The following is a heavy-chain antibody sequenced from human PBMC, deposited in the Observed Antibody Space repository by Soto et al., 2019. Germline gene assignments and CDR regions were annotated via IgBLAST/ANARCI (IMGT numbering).Heavy chain of an antibody. CDR1: GDTFSKYA. V-gene: IGHV1-69*01. CDR3: ARTVVGPTTLGDFDF. CDR2: IIPIFATS. Sequence: QVQLVQSGAEVKKPGSSVKVSCKASGDTFSKYAVSWVRQAPGQGLEWMGAIIPIFATSIYAQDFQGRVTIAADESTSTAYMELRSPRSEDTAVYYCARTVVGPTTLGDFDFWGQGTLVTVSS. J-gene: IGHJ4*02. D-gene: IGHD2-15*01.